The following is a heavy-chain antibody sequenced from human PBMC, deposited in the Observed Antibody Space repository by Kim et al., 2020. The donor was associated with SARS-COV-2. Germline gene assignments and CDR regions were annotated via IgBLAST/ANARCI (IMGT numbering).Heavy chain of an antibody. D-gene: IGHD6-19*01. V-gene: IGHV3-9*01. CDR2: ISWNSGSI. CDR3: AKGGVAGFDY. Sequence: GGSLRLSCAASGFTFDDYAMHWVRQAPGKGLEWVSGISWNSGSIGYADSVKGRFTISRDNAKNSLYLQMNSLRAEDTALYYCAKGGVAGFDYWGQGTLVTVSS. J-gene: IGHJ4*02. CDR1: GFTFDDYA.